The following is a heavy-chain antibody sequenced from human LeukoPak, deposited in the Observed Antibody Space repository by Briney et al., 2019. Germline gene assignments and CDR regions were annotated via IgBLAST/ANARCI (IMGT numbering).Heavy chain of an antibody. J-gene: IGHJ4*02. CDR1: GDSVSSNSAA. D-gene: IGHD5-18*01. V-gene: IGHV6-1*01. Sequence: SQTLSLTCAISGDSVSSNSAAWNWIRQSPSRGLVWLGRTYYRSKWYNDYAVSVKGRITINPDTSKNQFSLQLNSVTHEDTAVYYCVFQLWLSGTFDYWGQGTLVTVSS. CDR3: VFQLWLSGTFDY. CDR2: TYYRSKWYN.